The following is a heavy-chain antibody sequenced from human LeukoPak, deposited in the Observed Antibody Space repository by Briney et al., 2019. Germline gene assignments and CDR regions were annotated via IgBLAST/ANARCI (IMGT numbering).Heavy chain of an antibody. Sequence: GGSLRLSCAASGFTFSSYSMNWVRQAPGKGLEWVSSISSSSSYIYYADSVKGRFTISRDNAKNSLYLQMNSLRAEDTALYYCARARGYDFWSGTDYWGQGTLVTVSS. J-gene: IGHJ4*02. CDR2: ISSSSSYI. CDR3: ARARGYDFWSGTDY. V-gene: IGHV3-21*04. D-gene: IGHD3-3*01. CDR1: GFTFSSYS.